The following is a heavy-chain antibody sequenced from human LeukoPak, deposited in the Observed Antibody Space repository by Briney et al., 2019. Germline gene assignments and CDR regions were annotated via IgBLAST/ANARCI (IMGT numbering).Heavy chain of an antibody. V-gene: IGHV1-2*02. D-gene: IGHD3-22*01. CDR1: VYTCSVYY. CDR3: ARALRYDDSSGYYAY. J-gene: IGHJ4*02. CDR2: INYNSGAT. Sequence: ASVTVSFTCSVYTCSVYYMHWVRQAPGQGLEWMGWINYNSGATNYAQALQGRVTMTRDTSITIFYMELSSLRSDDTAVYYCARALRYDDSSGYYAYWGQGTLVTVSS.